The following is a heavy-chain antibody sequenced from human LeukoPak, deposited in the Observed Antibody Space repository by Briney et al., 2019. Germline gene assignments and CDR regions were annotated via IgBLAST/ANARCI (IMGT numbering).Heavy chain of an antibody. Sequence: SETLSLTCTVSGGSISSSSYYWGWIRQPPGKGLEWIGSIYYSGSTYYNPSLKSRVTISVDTSKNQFSLKLSSVTAADTAVHYCARRYYYGSGSYGELDYWGQGTLVTVSS. CDR1: GGSISSSSYY. J-gene: IGHJ4*02. CDR2: IYYSGST. V-gene: IGHV4-39*01. CDR3: ARRYYYGSGSYGELDY. D-gene: IGHD3-10*01.